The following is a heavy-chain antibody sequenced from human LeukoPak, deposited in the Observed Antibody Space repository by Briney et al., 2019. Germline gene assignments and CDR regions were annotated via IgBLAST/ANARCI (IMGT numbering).Heavy chain of an antibody. Sequence: GGSLRLSCAASGFTFSNHAMSWVRQAPGKGLQGVAVISGGGRTTEYEDFVKGRFTISRDNSKNTLSLQMNSLTVEDTAIYFCAKNVVVKRYIDFWGQGTLVTVSS. CDR2: ISGGGRTT. D-gene: IGHD2-15*01. V-gene: IGHV3-23*01. CDR3: AKNVVVKRYIDF. J-gene: IGHJ4*02. CDR1: GFTFSNHA.